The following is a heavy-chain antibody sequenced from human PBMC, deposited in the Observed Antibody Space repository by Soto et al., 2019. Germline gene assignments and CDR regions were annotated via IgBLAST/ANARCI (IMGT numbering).Heavy chain of an antibody. Sequence: EVQLVESGGGLVQPGGSLRLSCAASGFTVSSKYMSWVRQAPGKGLEWVSLIQSGGTTYYADSVKGRFTISRDTSEKTLHLQMHSLRAEDTAVYYCVRDDVLCDGGRCYGVPLDVWGKVTTVTVSS. J-gene: IGHJ6*03. CDR3: VRDDVLCDGGRCYGVPLDV. CDR2: IQSGGTT. D-gene: IGHD2-15*01. CDR1: GFTVSSKY. V-gene: IGHV3-66*01.